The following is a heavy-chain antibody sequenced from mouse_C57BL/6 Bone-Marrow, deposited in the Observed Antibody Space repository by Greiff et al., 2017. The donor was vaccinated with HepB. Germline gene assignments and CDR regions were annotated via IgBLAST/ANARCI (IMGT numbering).Heavy chain of an antibody. CDR1: GFTFSDYG. CDR3: ARLLRYPYWYFDV. D-gene: IGHD1-1*01. CDR2: ISNLAYSI. J-gene: IGHJ1*03. Sequence: EVKVVESGGGLVQPGGSLKLSCAASGFTFSDYGMAWVRQAPRKGPEWVAFISNLAYSIYYADTVTGRFTISRENAKNTLYLEMSSLRSEDTAMYYCARLLRYPYWYFDVWGTGTTVTVSS. V-gene: IGHV5-15*01.